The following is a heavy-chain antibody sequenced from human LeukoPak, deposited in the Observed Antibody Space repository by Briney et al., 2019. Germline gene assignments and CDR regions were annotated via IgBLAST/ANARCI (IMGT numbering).Heavy chain of an antibody. CDR2: IDPNSGFT. Sequence: ASVKVSCKASGYTFTAYYMHWVRQAPGQGLEWMGWIDPNSGFTSYAQKFQGTVTLTRDTSISTAYMELSSLRSEDTAVYYCAYSGSYASAFDIWGQGTMVTVSS. CDR1: GYTFTAYY. V-gene: IGHV1-2*02. D-gene: IGHD1-26*01. J-gene: IGHJ3*02. CDR3: AYSGSYASAFDI.